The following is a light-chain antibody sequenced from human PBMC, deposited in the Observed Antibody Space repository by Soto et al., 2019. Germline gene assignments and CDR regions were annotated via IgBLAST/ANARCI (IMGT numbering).Light chain of an antibody. CDR2: DVS. CDR1: SSDVGGYNY. Sequence: QSVLTQPASVSGSPGQSITISCTGTSSDVGGYNYVSWYQQHPGKAPKLMIYDVSNRPSGVSNRFSGSKSGNTASLTISGLQAEDDADYYCSSYTSISLYVFGTGTKVTVL. CDR3: SSYTSISLYV. V-gene: IGLV2-14*01. J-gene: IGLJ1*01.